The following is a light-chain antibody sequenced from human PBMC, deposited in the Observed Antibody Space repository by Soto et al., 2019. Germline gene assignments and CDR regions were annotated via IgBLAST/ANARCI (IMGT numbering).Light chain of an antibody. Sequence: QSVLTQPCSVSGSPGQSVTISCTGTGSDVGDYDFVSWYQQYPGEAPRVMIYDVTKRPSGVPDRFSASKSGNTASLTISGLQAEDEADYYCSSYTSSTNYVFGTGTKVTVL. CDR2: DVT. V-gene: IGLV2-11*01. J-gene: IGLJ1*01. CDR1: GSDVGDYDF. CDR3: SSYTSSTNYV.